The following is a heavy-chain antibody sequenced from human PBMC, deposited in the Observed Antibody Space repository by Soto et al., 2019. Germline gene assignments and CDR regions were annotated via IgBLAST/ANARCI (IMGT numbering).Heavy chain of an antibody. CDR2: IYWDDDK. CDR1: GFSLSTSGVG. V-gene: IGHV2-5*02. Sequence: QITLKESGPTLMKPTQTLTLTCTFSGFSLSTSGVGVGWILQPPGKALESLALIYWDDDKRYSPSLKGRLTITKDTTKNQVVLTMTNMDTLDTAPYFCAQPHHGASSAYWGQGTLVTVSS. CDR3: AQPHHGASSAY. D-gene: IGHD4-17*01. J-gene: IGHJ4*02.